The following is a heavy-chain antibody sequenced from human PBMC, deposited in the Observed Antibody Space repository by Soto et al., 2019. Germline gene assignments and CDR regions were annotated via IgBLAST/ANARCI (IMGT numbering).Heavy chain of an antibody. CDR1: GFTVSSNY. V-gene: IGHV3-66*01. Sequence: EVQVVESGGALVQPGGSLRLSCAASGFTVSSNYMSWVRQAPGKGLEWVSLIYSGGSTYYADSVKGRFTISRDISKNTLLLQMNSLRAEDTAVYYCARADCSSTSCFTFDPWGQGTLVTVSS. D-gene: IGHD2-2*01. CDR2: IYSGGST. CDR3: ARADCSSTSCFTFDP. J-gene: IGHJ5*02.